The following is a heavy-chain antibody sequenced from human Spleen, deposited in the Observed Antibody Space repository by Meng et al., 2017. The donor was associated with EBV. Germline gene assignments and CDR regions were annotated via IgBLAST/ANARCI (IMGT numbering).Heavy chain of an antibody. CDR1: RGFITSGDW. CDR2: IHHSGGT. V-gene: IGHV4-4*02. D-gene: IGHD2-15*01. Sequence: QGQLRESGPGLVRPSGTLSLTCAVSRGFITSGDWWSWVRQSPGKGLEWIGEIHHSGGTSYNPPLKSRVTISLDMSKDQFSLRLSSVTAADTAVYYCARAGYHRPASEYWGQGTLVTVSS. J-gene: IGHJ4*02. CDR3: ARAGYHRPASEY.